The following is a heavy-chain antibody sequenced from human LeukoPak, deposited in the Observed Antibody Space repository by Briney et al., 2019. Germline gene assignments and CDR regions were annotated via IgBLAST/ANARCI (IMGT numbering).Heavy chain of an antibody. CDR2: IKQDGSEK. V-gene: IGHV3-7*01. Sequence: GGSLRLSCAASGFTFSSYLMSWVRQAPGKGLEWVANIKQDGSEKYYVDSVKGRFTISRDNAKNSLYLQMNSLRAEDTAVYYCARDQRNGYNYGAFDIWAKGQWSPSLQ. J-gene: IGHJ3*02. CDR3: ARDQRNGYNYGAFDI. D-gene: IGHD5-24*01. CDR1: GFTFSSYL.